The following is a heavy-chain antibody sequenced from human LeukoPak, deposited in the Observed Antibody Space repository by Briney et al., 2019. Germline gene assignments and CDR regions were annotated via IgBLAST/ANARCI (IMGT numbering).Heavy chain of an antibody. D-gene: IGHD6-13*01. CDR3: ARGRSSSWGV. Sequence: SETLSLTCAVYGGSFSGYYWSWIRQPPGKGLEWIGEINHSGSTNYNPSLKSRVTISVDTSKNQFSLKLSSVTAADTAVYYCARGRSSSWGVWGKGTTVTVSS. V-gene: IGHV4-34*01. J-gene: IGHJ6*04. CDR1: GGSFSGYY. CDR2: INHSGST.